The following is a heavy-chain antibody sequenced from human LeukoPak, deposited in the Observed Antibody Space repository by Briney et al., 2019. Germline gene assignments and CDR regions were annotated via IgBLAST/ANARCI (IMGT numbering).Heavy chain of an antibody. V-gene: IGHV4-59*01. D-gene: IGHD4-11*01. CDR2: IYYSGST. CDR3: AITVTRPYYYGMDV. CDR1: GGSISSYY. Sequence: SETLSLTCTVSGGSISSYYWSWLRQPPGKGLEWIGYIYYSGSTNYNPSLKSRVTISVDTSKNQFSLKLSSVTAADTAVYYCAITVTRPYYYGMDVWGQGTTVTVSS. J-gene: IGHJ6*02.